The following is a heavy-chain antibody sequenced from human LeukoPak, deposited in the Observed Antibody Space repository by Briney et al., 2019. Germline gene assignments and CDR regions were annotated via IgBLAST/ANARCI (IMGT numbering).Heavy chain of an antibody. CDR2: ISSSSSTI. CDR1: GFTFSSYS. D-gene: IGHD2-2*01. CDR3: ARGTRGYCSSTSCYVILSYFDY. J-gene: IGHJ4*02. V-gene: IGHV3-48*01. Sequence: PGGSLRLSCAASGFTFSSYSMNWVRQAPGKGLEWVSYISSSSSTIYYADSVKGRFTISRDNAKNSLYLQMNSLRAEDTAVYYCARGTRGYCSSTSCYVILSYFDYWGQGTLVTVSS.